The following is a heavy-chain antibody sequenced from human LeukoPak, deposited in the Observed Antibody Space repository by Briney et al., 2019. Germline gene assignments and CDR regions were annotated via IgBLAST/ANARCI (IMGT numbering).Heavy chain of an antibody. J-gene: IGHJ5*02. D-gene: IGHD3-10*01. CDR1: GGSISSSSYY. CDR2: IYYSGST. Sequence: SETLSLTRTVSGGSISSSSYYWGWIRQPPGKGLEWIGSIYYSGSTYYNPSLKSRVTISVDTSKNQFSLKLSSVTAADTAVYYCARGKNYGSGSYYIGGGGSTPPGWFDPWGQGTLVTVSS. V-gene: IGHV4-39*07. CDR3: ARGKNYGSGSYYIGGGGSTPPGWFDP.